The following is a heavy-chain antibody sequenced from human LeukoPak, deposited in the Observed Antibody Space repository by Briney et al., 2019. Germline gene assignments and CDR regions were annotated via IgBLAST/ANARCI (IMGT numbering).Heavy chain of an antibody. CDR3: ARDAGCSGGSCYSVEFDY. CDR1: GDSTTNYY. V-gene: IGHV4-59*01. Sequence: SETLSLTCSVSGDSTTNYYCSWIRQSPGKGLEWLAYVYKNGHLDYNPSLRSRVTVSVDRSKTQFSLRLRSVTAADTAVYYCARDAGCSGGSCYSVEFDYWGQGTLVTVSS. J-gene: IGHJ4*02. D-gene: IGHD2-15*01. CDR2: VYKNGHL.